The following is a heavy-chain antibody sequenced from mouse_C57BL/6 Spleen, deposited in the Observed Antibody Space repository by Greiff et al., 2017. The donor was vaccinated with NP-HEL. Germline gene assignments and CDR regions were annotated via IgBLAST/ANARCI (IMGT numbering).Heavy chain of an antibody. J-gene: IGHJ4*01. Sequence: QVQLQQPGAELVRPGSSVKLSCKASGYTFTSYWMDWVKQRPGQGLEWIGNIYPSDSETHYNQKFKDKATLTVDKSSSTAYMQLSSLTSEDSAVYYCARLGPYAMDYWGQGTSVTVSS. D-gene: IGHD4-1*01. CDR3: ARLGPYAMDY. V-gene: IGHV1-61*01. CDR2: IYPSDSET. CDR1: GYTFTSYW.